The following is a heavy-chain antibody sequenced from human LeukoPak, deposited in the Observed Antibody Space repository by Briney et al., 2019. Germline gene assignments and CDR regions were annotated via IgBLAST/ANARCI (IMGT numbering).Heavy chain of an antibody. CDR3: ARGAWRGKSFDY. D-gene: IGHD3-10*01. CDR1: GASISSGSYY. Sequence: SQTLSLTCTVSGASISSGSYYWSWIRQPPGKGLEWIGYIYYSGSTNYNPSLKSRVTISVDTSKNQFSLKLRSVTAADTAVYFCARGAWRGKSFDYWGQGMLVTVSS. V-gene: IGHV4-61*01. J-gene: IGHJ4*02. CDR2: IYYSGST.